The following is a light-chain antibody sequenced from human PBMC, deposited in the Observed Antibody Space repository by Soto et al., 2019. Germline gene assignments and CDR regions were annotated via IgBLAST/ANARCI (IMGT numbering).Light chain of an antibody. V-gene: IGKV3-20*01. CDR1: QSVSGSY. J-gene: IGKJ4*01. CDR3: QQYGSSPLT. CDR2: GAS. Sequence: EIVLTQSPGTLSLSPGERATLSCRASQSVSGSYIAWYQQKPGQAPRLLIYGASSRATGIPDRFSGSGSGTDFTLTISRLEPEDFAVYYCQQYGSSPLTFGRGTKVDIK.